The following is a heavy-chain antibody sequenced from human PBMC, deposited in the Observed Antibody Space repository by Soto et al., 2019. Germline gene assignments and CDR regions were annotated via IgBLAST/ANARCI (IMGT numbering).Heavy chain of an antibody. CDR1: GFTFSSYA. CDR2: ISGSGGST. CDR3: AKAANDYGGNSISDAFDI. J-gene: IGHJ3*02. V-gene: IGHV3-23*01. Sequence: EVQLLESGGGLVQPGGSLRLSCAASGFTFSSYAMSWVRQAPGKGLEWVSAISGSGGSTYYADSVKGRFTISRDNSKNTLYLQMNSLRAEDTAVYYCAKAANDYGGNSISDAFDIWGQGTMVTVSS. D-gene: IGHD4-17*01.